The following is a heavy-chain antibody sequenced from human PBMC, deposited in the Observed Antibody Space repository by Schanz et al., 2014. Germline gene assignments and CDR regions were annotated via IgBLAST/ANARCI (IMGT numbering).Heavy chain of an antibody. Sequence: QVQLVQSGAEVKKPGASVKVSCKASGYTFTDYGVIWVRQAPGQGLEWMGWITAYNGDTNYALKLQGRVTMTTDTSTGTAYMELRSLRSDDTALYYCTRGGYSYALSAFDIWGQGTMXTVSS. V-gene: IGHV1-18*01. D-gene: IGHD5-18*01. J-gene: IGHJ3*02. CDR2: ITAYNGDT. CDR3: TRGGYSYALSAFDI. CDR1: GYTFTDYG.